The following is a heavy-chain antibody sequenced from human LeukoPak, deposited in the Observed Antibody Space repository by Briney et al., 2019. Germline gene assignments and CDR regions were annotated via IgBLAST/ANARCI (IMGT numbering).Heavy chain of an antibody. CDR2: INSDASST. CDR3: ASRNTYYYYGIDV. J-gene: IGHJ6*02. CDR1: GFTFSSYW. Sequence: GGSLRLSCAASGFTFSSYWMHWVRQAPGKGLVWVSHINSDASSTGYADSVKGRFTISRDNAKNTLYLQMNSLRVEDTAVYSCASRNTYYYYGIDVWGQGTTVTVSS. V-gene: IGHV3-74*01. D-gene: IGHD1-14*01.